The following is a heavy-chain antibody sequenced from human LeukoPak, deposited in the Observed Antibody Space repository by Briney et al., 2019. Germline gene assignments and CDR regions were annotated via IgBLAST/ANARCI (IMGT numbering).Heavy chain of an antibody. V-gene: IGHV4-39*07. D-gene: IGHD6-13*01. CDR3: ASSYSSSWYWFDP. CDR2: IYYSGST. CDR1: GGSISSSSYY. Sequence: SETLSLTCTVSGGSISSSSYYWGWIRQPPGKGLEWIGSIYYSGSTYYNPSLKSRVTISVDTSKNQFSLKLSSETAADTAVYYCASSYSSSWYWFDPWGQGTLVTVSS. J-gene: IGHJ5*02.